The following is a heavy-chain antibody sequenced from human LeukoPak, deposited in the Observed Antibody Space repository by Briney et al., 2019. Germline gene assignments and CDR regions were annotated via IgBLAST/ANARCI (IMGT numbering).Heavy chain of an antibody. CDR3: ARQSRYYYGSGSLMDV. J-gene: IGHJ6*04. CDR2: INHSGST. CDR1: GGSFSGYY. V-gene: IGHV4-34*01. D-gene: IGHD3-10*01. Sequence: SETLSLTCAVYGGSFSGYYWSWIRQPPGKGLEWFGEINHSGSTNYNPSLKSRVTISVDKSKNQFSLKLSSVTAADTAVYYCARQSRYYYGSGSLMDVWGKGTTVTISS.